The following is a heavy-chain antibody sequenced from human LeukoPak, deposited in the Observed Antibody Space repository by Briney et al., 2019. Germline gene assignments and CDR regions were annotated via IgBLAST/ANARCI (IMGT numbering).Heavy chain of an antibody. CDR3: ARDQRGAFDI. J-gene: IGHJ3*02. CDR1: GGTFSSYA. CDR2: IIPMFGAA. V-gene: IGHV1-69*13. Sequence: GASVKVSCKASGGTFSSYAISWVRQAPGQGLEWMGGIIPMFGAANYAQKFQGRVTITADESTSTAYMELSSLRSEDTAVYYCARDQRGAFDIWGQGTMVTVSS.